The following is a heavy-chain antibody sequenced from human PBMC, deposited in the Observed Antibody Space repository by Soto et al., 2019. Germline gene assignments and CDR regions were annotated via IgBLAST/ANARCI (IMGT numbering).Heavy chain of an antibody. Sequence: EVQLVESGGGLVKPGGSLRLSCAASGFTFSSYSMNWVRQAPGKGLEWVSSISSSSSYIYYADSVKGRFTISRDNAKNSLYLQMNSLRADDTAVYYCARVGLDGYDKDFDYWGQGTLVTVS. CDR3: ARVGLDGYDKDFDY. D-gene: IGHD5-12*01. CDR1: GFTFSSYS. J-gene: IGHJ4*02. V-gene: IGHV3-21*01. CDR2: ISSSSSYI.